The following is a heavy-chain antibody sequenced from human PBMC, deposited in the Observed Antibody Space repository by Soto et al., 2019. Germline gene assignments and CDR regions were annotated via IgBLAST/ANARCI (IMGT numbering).Heavy chain of an antibody. Sequence: SETLSLTCTVSGGSINSGDHYWSWIRQPPGKALEWIGYIYYSGTTYYNPSLKSRVSISVDTSKNQFSLKLSSVTVADTAVYYCAREVEGMEAAPWFDPWGRGTLVTVSS. CDR1: GGSINSGDHY. J-gene: IGHJ5*02. CDR3: AREVEGMEAAPWFDP. CDR2: IYYSGTT. V-gene: IGHV4-30-4*01. D-gene: IGHD2-15*01.